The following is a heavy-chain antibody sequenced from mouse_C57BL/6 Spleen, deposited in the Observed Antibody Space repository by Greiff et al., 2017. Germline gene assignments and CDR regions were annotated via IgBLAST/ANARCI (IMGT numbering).Heavy chain of an antibody. CDR2: INPSSGYT. CDR3: ARPPYDYYYYFDY. D-gene: IGHD2-4*01. V-gene: IGHV1-4*01. CDR1: GYTFTSYT. Sequence: QVQLKESGAELVRPGASVKMSCKASGYTFTSYTMHWVKQRPGQGLEWIGDINPSSGYTKYNQKVKDKATLTADKSSSTAYMQLSSLTSEDSAVYYCARPPYDYYYYFDYWGQGTTLTVSS. J-gene: IGHJ2*01.